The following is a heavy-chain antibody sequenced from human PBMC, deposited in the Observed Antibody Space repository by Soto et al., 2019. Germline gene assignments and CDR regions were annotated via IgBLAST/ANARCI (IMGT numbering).Heavy chain of an antibody. V-gene: IGHV4-34*01. Sequence: SETLSLTCAVYGGSFSGHFWSWIRQSPGKGLEWIGEINQGGRTNCDPSLKSRVTMSLDTSNNQFSLNLTSVTAADTAIYYCAVSERLFRLFGPWGQGAAVPVSS. CDR3: AVSERLFRLFGP. CDR1: GGSFSGHF. CDR2: INQGGRT. J-gene: IGHJ5*02. D-gene: IGHD3-3*01.